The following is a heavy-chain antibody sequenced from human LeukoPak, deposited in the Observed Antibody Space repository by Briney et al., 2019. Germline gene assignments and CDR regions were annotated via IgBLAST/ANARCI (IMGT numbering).Heavy chain of an antibody. J-gene: IGHJ5*02. V-gene: IGHV1-69*13. CDR3: ARETVAAHNWFDP. Sequence: SVKVSCKASGGTFSSYAIGWVRQAPGQGLEWMGGIIPIFGTANYAQKFQGRVTITADESTSTAYMELSSLRSEDTAVYYCARETVAAHNWFDPWGQGTLVTVSS. CDR2: IIPIFGTA. D-gene: IGHD6-6*01. CDR1: GGTFSSYA.